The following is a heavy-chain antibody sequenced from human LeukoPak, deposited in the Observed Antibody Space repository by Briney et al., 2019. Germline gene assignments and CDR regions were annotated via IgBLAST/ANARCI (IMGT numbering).Heavy chain of an antibody. CDR1: GGSISSYY. Sequence: SETLSLTCTVSGGSISSYYWSWIRQPPGKGLEWIGYIYYSGSTNYNPSLKSRVTISVDTSKNQFSLELSSVTAADTAVYYCARDGYTVDAFDIWGQGTMVTVSS. CDR3: ARDGYTVDAFDI. V-gene: IGHV4-59*01. D-gene: IGHD5-24*01. CDR2: IYYSGST. J-gene: IGHJ3*02.